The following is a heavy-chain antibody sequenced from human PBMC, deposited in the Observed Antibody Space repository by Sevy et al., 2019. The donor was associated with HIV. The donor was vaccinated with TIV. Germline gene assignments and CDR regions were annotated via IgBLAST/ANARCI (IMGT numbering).Heavy chain of an antibody. J-gene: IGHJ6*02. CDR2: INHSGST. CDR1: GGSFSGYY. V-gene: IGHV4-34*01. D-gene: IGHD2-2*01. Sequence: SETLSLTCAVYGGSFSGYYWSWIRQPPGKGLEWIGEINHSGSTNYNPSLKSRVTISVDTSKNQFSLKLSSVTAADTAVYYCARAVVVVPAAIHYYYGMDVWGQRTTVTVSS. CDR3: ARAVVVVPAAIHYYYGMDV.